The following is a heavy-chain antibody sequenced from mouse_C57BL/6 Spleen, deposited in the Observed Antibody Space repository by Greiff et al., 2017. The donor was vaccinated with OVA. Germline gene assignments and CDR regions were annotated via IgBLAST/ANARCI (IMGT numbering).Heavy chain of an antibody. D-gene: IGHD2-2*01. Sequence: VQLQQPGAELVKPGASVKLSCKASGYTFTSYWMHWVKQRPGQGLEWIGMIHPNSGSTNYNEKFKSKATLTVDKSSSTAYMQLSSLTSEDSAVYDCARPGYGYDGFAYWGQGTLVTVSA. J-gene: IGHJ3*01. CDR1: GYTFTSYW. CDR2: IHPNSGST. V-gene: IGHV1-64*01. CDR3: ARPGYGYDGFAY.